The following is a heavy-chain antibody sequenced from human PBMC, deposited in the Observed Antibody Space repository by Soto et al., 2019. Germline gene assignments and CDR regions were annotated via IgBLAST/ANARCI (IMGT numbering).Heavy chain of an antibody. D-gene: IGHD2-21*02. J-gene: IGHJ4*02. CDR1: VFIFINYV. CDR2: ISKDGNSK. Sequence: PGWSLRLSCASSVFIFINYVVHWVRQAPGKGLEWVAVISKDGNSKHYADSVKGRFTISRDNSKSTVYVQMNSLRAEDTAVYYCARSYCGDDCALDHWGQGTLVTVSS. V-gene: IGHV3-30-3*01. CDR3: ARSYCGDDCALDH.